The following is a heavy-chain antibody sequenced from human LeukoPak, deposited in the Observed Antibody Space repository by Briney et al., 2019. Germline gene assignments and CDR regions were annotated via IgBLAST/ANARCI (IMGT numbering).Heavy chain of an antibody. V-gene: IGHV1-3*01. Sequence: ASVKVSRKTSGYTFTRCAVHWVRQAPGQRLEWMGWIHADSGNTKYSQKLQGRVTIARDTSASTIYMELSSLRFEDTAVYFCTIGLAGDWDAFDIWGLGTMVTVSS. CDR3: TIGLAGDWDAFDI. D-gene: IGHD6-19*01. CDR2: IHADSGNT. CDR1: GYTFTRCA. J-gene: IGHJ3*02.